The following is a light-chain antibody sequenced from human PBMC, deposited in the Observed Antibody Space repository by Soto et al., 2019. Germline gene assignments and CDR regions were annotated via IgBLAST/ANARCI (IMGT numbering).Light chain of an antibody. CDR1: QYINTR. CDR3: HQRQSWPRT. J-gene: IGKJ1*01. Sequence: EIVLTQSPATLSSLQGDRVTLSCRASQYINTRLAWYQHRPGQAPRLLIYQTSIRAAGIPARFSASGSGTDFTLTISDVQPEDFALYYCHQRQSWPRTFGQWTKVYI. CDR2: QTS. V-gene: IGKV3-11*01.